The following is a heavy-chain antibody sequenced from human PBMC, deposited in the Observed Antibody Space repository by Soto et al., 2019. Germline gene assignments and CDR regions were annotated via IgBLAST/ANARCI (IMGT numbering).Heavy chain of an antibody. Sequence: QVQLQQGGAGLLKPSETLSLTCAVYTGSFSGYYWTWIRQPPGKGLEWIGEINHSGSTKYDPSLKSRVTISVDTSKNQFSLKLTSVTAADTAVYYCARGTREGWYFDLWGRGTLVTVSS. J-gene: IGHJ2*01. V-gene: IGHV4-34*01. CDR1: TGSFSGYY. CDR2: INHSGST. CDR3: ARGTREGWYFDL.